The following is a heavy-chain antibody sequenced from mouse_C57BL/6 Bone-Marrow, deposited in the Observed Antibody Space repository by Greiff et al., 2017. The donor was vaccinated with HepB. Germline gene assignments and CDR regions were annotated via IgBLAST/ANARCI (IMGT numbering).Heavy chain of an antibody. D-gene: IGHD1-1*01. J-gene: IGHJ4*01. CDR3: AIYGTTVVGGAMDY. V-gene: IGHV1-64*01. CDR2: IHPNSGST. CDR1: GYTFTSYW. Sequence: VQLQQPGAELVKPGASVKLSCKASGYTFTSYWMHWVKQRPGQGLEWIGMIHPNSGSTNYNEKFKSKATLTVDKSSSTAYMQLSSLTSEDSAVYYCAIYGTTVVGGAMDYWGQGTSVTVSS.